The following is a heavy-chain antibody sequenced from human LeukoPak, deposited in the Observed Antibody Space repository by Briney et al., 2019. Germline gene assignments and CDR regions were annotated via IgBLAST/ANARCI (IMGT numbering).Heavy chain of an antibody. CDR2: INPNSGGT. J-gene: IGHJ3*02. CDR1: GYTFTDYY. CDR3: ARGSGSYYLPFDAFDI. Sequence: ASVKVSCKASGYTFTDYYMHWVRQAPGQGLEWMGWINPNSGGTNYAQKFQGRVTMTRDTSISTAYMELSSLRSDDTAVYYCARGSGSYYLPFDAFDIWGQGTLVTVSS. D-gene: IGHD1-26*01. V-gene: IGHV1-2*02.